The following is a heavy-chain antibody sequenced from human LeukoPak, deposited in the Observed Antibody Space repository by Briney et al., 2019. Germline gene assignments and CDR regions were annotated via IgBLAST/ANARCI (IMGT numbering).Heavy chain of an antibody. CDR3: ARIEGSTFDY. CDR2: IYPGDSER. CDR1: GYTFSSYW. Sequence: GESLKISCKGSGYTFSSYWTGWVRQMPGKGLEWMGIIYPGDSERKYNPSLQGQVTISADKSISTAYLQWNSLKASDTAIYYCARIEGSTFDYWGQGTLVTVSS. V-gene: IGHV5-51*01. J-gene: IGHJ4*02.